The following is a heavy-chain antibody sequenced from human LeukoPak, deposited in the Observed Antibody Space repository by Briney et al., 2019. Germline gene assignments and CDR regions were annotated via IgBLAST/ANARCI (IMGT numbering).Heavy chain of an antibody. D-gene: IGHD6-19*01. CDR2: ISYDGSNK. V-gene: IGHV3-30*18. J-gene: IGHJ6*02. CDR3: AKDASSGWYVDGCMDV. Sequence: GGSLRLSCAASGFTLSSYGMHWVRQAPGKGLEWVAVISYDGSNKYYADSVKGRFTISRDNPKNTLYLQMNSLRAEDTAVYYCAKDASSGWYVDGCMDVWGQGTTVTVSS. CDR1: GFTLSSYG.